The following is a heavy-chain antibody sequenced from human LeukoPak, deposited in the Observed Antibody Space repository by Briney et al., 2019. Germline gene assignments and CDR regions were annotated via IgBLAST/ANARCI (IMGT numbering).Heavy chain of an antibody. CDR3: ARVVGGDQDLDY. CDR1: GGSISSGSYY. CDR2: IYTSGST. V-gene: IGHV4-61*02. D-gene: IGHD1-26*01. J-gene: IGHJ4*02. Sequence: SETLSLTCTVSGGSISSGSYYWSWIRQPAGKGLEWIGRIYTSGSTNYNPSLKSRVTISVDTSKNQFSLKLSSVTAADTAVYYCARVVGGDQDLDYWGQGTLVTVSS.